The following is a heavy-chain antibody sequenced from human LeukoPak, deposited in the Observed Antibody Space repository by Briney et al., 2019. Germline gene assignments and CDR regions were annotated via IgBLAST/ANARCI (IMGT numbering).Heavy chain of an antibody. CDR3: ARGYLAVAGNWYFDL. V-gene: IGHV4-30-4*01. CDR2: IYYSGST. Sequence: SETLSLTCTVSGGSISSGDYYWSWIRQPPGKGLEWIGYIYYSGSTYYNPSLKSRVTISVDTSKNQFSLKLSSVTAADTAVYYCARGYLAVAGNWYFDLWGRGTLVTVSS. CDR1: GGSISSGDYY. J-gene: IGHJ2*01. D-gene: IGHD6-19*01.